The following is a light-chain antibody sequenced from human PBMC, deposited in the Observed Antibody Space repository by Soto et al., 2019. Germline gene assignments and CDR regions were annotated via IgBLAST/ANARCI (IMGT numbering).Light chain of an antibody. CDR1: SSDVGGYNY. J-gene: IGLJ1*01. V-gene: IGLV2-14*01. Sequence: QSALTQPASVSGSPGQSITISCTGTSSDVGGYNYVSWYQQHPGKAPKLMIYDVSNRPSGVSNRFSGSKSGNTASLTISGLQTEDEADAYCSSYTSSSLDVFGTGTKVTVL. CDR2: DVS. CDR3: SSYTSSSLDV.